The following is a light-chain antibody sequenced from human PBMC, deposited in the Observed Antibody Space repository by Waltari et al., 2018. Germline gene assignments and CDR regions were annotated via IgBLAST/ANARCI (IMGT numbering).Light chain of an antibody. CDR3: SSYAGDNILI. J-gene: IGLJ2*01. CDR1: SSDVAFYDF. Sequence: QSALTQPPSASGSPGQSVSISCTGTSSDVAFYDFVSWYKQDPGKAPKLIIYDVNQRPSGVPGRFSGSNAGNTASLIVSGLQADDEAYYYGSSYAGDNILIFGGGTKLTV. V-gene: IGLV2-8*01. CDR2: DVN.